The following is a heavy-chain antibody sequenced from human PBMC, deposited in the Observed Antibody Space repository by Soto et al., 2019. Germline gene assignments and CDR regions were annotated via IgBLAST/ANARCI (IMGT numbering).Heavy chain of an antibody. J-gene: IGHJ3*02. CDR2: VTPYKADT. V-gene: IGHV1-18*04. CDR1: GYTLTNYG. CDR3: ATDGPSNSGNLYAFDI. D-gene: IGHD5-12*01. Sequence: QAQLVQSGAEVKKSGASVRVSCKASGYTLTNYGVTWVRQAPGQGLEWLGRVTPYKADTNSAQNLQGRVTRATDTSTNTAYLELRSLRSDDTAVYFCATDGPSNSGNLYAFDIWGQGTMVTVSA.